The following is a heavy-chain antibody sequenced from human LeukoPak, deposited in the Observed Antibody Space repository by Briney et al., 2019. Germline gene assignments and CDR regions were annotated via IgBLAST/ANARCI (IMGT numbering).Heavy chain of an antibody. Sequence: SVKVSCKASGGTFSSYAISWVRQAPGQGLEWMGRIIPIIGIANYAQKFQGRVTITADKSTSTAYMELSSLRSEDTAVYYCSHPQGGSYDSSGFDAFDIWGQGTMVTVSS. CDR3: SHPQGGSYDSSGFDAFDI. CDR1: GGTFSSYA. V-gene: IGHV1-69*04. D-gene: IGHD3-22*01. J-gene: IGHJ3*02. CDR2: IIPIIGIA.